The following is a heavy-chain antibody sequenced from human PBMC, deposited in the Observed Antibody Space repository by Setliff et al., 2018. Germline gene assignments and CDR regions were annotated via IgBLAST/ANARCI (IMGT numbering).Heavy chain of an antibody. CDR2: IYTSGST. J-gene: IGHJ5*02. V-gene: IGHV4-61*02. D-gene: IGHD3-10*01. CDR1: GGSISSGSYY. CDR3: ARDVRYYYGSGSYNNDWFDP. Sequence: SETLSLTCTVSGGSISSGSYYWSWIRQPAGKGLEWIGRIYTSGSTNYNPSLKSRVTISGDTSKNQFSLKLSSVIAADTAVYYCARDVRYYYGSGSYNNDWFDPWGQGTLVTVSS.